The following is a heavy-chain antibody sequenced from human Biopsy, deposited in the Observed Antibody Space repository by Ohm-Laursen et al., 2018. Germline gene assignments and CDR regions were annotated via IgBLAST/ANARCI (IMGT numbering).Heavy chain of an antibody. J-gene: IGHJ6*02. CDR2: INHSGRT. CDR3: ARGSGYFKLDV. Sequence: GTLSLTCAVYGESFNGYYWSWIRQTPGKGLEWIGEINHSGRTNYNPSPKSRVSVSEDTSRRQFSLRLTSVTAADTAIYYCARGSGYFKLDVWGQGTTVTVSS. V-gene: IGHV4-34*01. D-gene: IGHD5-12*01. CDR1: GESFNGYY.